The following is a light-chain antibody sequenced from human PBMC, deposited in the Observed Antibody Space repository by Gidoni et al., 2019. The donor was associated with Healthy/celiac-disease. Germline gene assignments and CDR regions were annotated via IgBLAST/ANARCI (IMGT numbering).Light chain of an antibody. V-gene: IGKV3-11*01. CDR2: DAS. Sequence: EIVLTQSPATLSLSPGERATLPCRASQSVSSYLAWYQQKPGQAPRLLIYDASNRATGIPPRFSGSGSGTDFTLTISSLEPEDFAVYYCQQRSNWLTFGGGTKVEIK. CDR1: QSVSSY. J-gene: IGKJ4*01. CDR3: QQRSNWLT.